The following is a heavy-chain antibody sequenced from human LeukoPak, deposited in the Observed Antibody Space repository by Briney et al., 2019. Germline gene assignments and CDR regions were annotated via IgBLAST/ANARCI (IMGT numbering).Heavy chain of an antibody. V-gene: IGHV4-38-2*02. CDR1: GYSISSGYY. Sequence: SETLSLTCTVSGYSISSGYYWGWIRQPPGKGLEWIGSIYHSGSTYYNPSLKSRVTISVDTSKNQFSLKLSSVTAADTAVYYCARQNYYGSGNYMDVWGKGTTVTISS. CDR3: ARQNYYGSGNYMDV. D-gene: IGHD3-10*01. CDR2: IYHSGST. J-gene: IGHJ6*03.